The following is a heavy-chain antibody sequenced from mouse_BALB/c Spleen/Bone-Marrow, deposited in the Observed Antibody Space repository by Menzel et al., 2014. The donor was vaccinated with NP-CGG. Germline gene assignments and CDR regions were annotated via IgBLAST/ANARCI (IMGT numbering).Heavy chain of an antibody. CDR1: GFTFXSYG. CDR2: INNGGTYT. V-gene: IGHV5-6*02. CDR3: ALNWDSAY. J-gene: IGHJ3*01. Sequence: EVMLVESGGDLVKPGGSLKLSCAASGFTFXSYGVSWVRQTPDKRLEWVATINNGGTYTYYPDSVRGRFTISRDNAKNTLYLQMSSLKSEDTAMYYCALNWDSAYWGQGTLVTVSA. D-gene: IGHD4-1*02.